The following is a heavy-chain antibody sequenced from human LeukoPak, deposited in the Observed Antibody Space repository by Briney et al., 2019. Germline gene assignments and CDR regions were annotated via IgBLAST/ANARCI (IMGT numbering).Heavy chain of an antibody. Sequence: GGTLRLSCAASGLTFRSYDMNGVRQAPGKGLEWVSYISSSGTTIYYANSVKGRFTISRDNAKNSLYLQMSSLRAADTAVYYCAKALATRHVDVWGQGTTVTVSS. V-gene: IGHV3-48*03. J-gene: IGHJ6*02. CDR1: GLTFRSYD. CDR2: ISSSGTTI. CDR3: AKALATRHVDV.